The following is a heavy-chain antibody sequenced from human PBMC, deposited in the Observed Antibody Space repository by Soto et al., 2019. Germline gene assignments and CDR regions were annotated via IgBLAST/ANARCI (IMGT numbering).Heavy chain of an antibody. Sequence: SETLSLTCAVYGGSFSGYYWSWIRQPPGKGLEWIGGINHSGSTNYNPSLKSRVTISVDTSKNQFSLKLSSVTAADTAVYYCASHGSGWYEDYYYGMDVWGQGTTVTVSS. CDR2: INHSGST. V-gene: IGHV4-34*01. D-gene: IGHD6-19*01. CDR1: GGSFSGYY. CDR3: ASHGSGWYEDYYYGMDV. J-gene: IGHJ6*02.